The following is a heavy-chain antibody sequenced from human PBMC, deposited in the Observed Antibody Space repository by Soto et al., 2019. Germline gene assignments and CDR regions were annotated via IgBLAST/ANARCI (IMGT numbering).Heavy chain of an antibody. J-gene: IGHJ4*02. CDR3: ARGGEEMATKAPSNLFDY. Sequence: SETLSLTCAVYGGSFSGYYWSWIRQPPGKGLEWIGEINHSGSTNYNPSLKSRVTISVDTSKNQFSLKLSSVTAADTAVYYCARGGEEMATKAPSNLFDYWGQGTLVTVSS. D-gene: IGHD5-12*01. CDR1: GGSFSGYY. CDR2: INHSGST. V-gene: IGHV4-34*01.